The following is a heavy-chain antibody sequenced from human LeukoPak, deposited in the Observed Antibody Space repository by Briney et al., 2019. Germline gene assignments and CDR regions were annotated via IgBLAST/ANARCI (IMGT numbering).Heavy chain of an antibody. D-gene: IGHD3-3*01. CDR1: GYTLTELS. V-gene: IGHV1-24*01. J-gene: IGHJ4*02. CDR2: FDPEDSET. Sequence: ASVKVSCKVSGYTLTELSMHWVRQAPGKGLEWMGGFDPEDSETIYAQKFQGRVTMTEDTSTDTAYMELSSLRSEDTAVYYCATDLLVMDFGVVIMYYWGQGTLVTVSS. CDR3: ATDLLVMDFGVVIMYY.